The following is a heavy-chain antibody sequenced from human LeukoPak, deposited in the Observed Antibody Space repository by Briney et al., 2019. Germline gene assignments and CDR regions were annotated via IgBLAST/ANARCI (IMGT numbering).Heavy chain of an antibody. V-gene: IGHV1-2*06. D-gene: IGHD6-19*01. CDR3: ATLDGSGIAVAGYNWFDP. CDR1: GYTFTGYY. J-gene: IGHJ5*02. CDR2: INPNSGGT. Sequence: ASVKVSCKASGYTFTGYYMHWVRQAPGQGLEWMGRINPNSGGTNYAQKFQGRVTMTRDTSISTAYMELSRLRSDDTAVYYCATLDGSGIAVAGYNWFDPWGRGTLVTVSS.